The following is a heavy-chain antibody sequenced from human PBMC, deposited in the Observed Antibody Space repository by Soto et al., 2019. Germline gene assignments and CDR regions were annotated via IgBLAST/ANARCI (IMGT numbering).Heavy chain of an antibody. V-gene: IGHV3-48*01. CDR1: GFTFSSYS. J-gene: IGHJ4*02. D-gene: IGHD6-19*01. CDR3: ARRYSSGWYGVLSDYFDY. CDR2: ISSSSSTI. Sequence: EVQLVESGGGLVQPGGSLRLSCAASGFTFSSYSMNWVRQAPGKGLEWVSYISSSSSTIYYADSVKGRFTISRDNAKKALDRQMNSLRAEDTAVYYCARRYSSGWYGVLSDYFDYWGQGTLVTVSS.